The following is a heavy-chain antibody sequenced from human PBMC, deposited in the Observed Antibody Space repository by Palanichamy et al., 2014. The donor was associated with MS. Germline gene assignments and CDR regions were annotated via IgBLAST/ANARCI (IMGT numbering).Heavy chain of an antibody. CDR1: IHLSSYS. J-gene: IGHJ4*02. V-gene: IGHV3-21*01. CDR2: ISSSSSYI. D-gene: IGHD3-9*01. Sequence: EVQLVEVWGRPGQAWGVPETLLCSLWIHLSSYSMNWVRQAPGKGLEWVSSISSSSSYIYYADSVKGRFTISRDNAKNSLYLQMNSLRAEDTAVYYCARGEGYDILTGYLVGYFDYWGQGTLVTVSS. CDR3: ARGEGYDILTGYLVGYFDY.